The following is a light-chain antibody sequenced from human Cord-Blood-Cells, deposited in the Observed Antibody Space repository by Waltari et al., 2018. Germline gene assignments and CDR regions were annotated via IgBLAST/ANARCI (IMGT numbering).Light chain of an antibody. V-gene: IGKV3-11*01. CDR1: QSVSSY. CDR3: QQRSNWLT. Sequence: EILLTQSPATLSLSPGERATLSCRPSQSVSSYLAGYQQKPGQAPRLLIDDASNRATGIPARFSGGGSGTDFTLTISGLEPEDFAVYYCQQRSNWLTFGGGTKVEIK. CDR2: DAS. J-gene: IGKJ4*01.